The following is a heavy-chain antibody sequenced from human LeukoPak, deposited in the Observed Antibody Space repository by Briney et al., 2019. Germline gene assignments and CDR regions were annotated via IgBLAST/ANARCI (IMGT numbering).Heavy chain of an antibody. D-gene: IGHD1-26*01. V-gene: IGHV3-30*02. CDR2: IRYDGSDK. CDR3: ARDRGSYFDY. CDR1: GFTFSSYG. J-gene: IGHJ4*02. Sequence: GGSLRLSCAASGFTFSSYGMYWVRQAPGKGLEWLAFIRYDGSDKYYADSVKGRFTISRDNSKNTLYLQMNSLRAEDTAVYYCARDRGSYFDYWGQGTLVTVSS.